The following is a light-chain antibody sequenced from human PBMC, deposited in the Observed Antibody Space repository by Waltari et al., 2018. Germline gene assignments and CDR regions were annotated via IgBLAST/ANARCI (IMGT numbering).Light chain of an antibody. CDR3: QQYNSYPRT. J-gene: IGKJ1*01. CDR1: QSISSW. V-gene: IGKV1-5*03. Sequence: DIQMTQSPSTLSTSVGDRVTITCRASQSISSWLAWYQHKPGKAPKLLIYKASTLERGVPSRFSGSGSGTEFSLTISILQPDDFAIYYCQQYNSYPRTFGQGTKVEIK. CDR2: KAS.